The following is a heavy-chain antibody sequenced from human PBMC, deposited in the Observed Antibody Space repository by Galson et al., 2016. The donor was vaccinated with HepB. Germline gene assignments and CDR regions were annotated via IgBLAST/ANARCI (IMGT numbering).Heavy chain of an antibody. CDR1: GSTFSNAW. CDR3: AKAYSSGWYFFDY. CDR2: VKSKTDGGTT. D-gene: IGHD6-19*01. V-gene: IGHV3-15*01. J-gene: IGHJ4*02. Sequence: SLRLSCAASGSTFSNAWMSWVRQAPGKGLEWVGRVKSKTDGGTTDYAAPVKGRFTISRDDSKNTLYLQMNSLRAEDTAVYYCAKAYSSGWYFFDYWGQGTLVTVSS.